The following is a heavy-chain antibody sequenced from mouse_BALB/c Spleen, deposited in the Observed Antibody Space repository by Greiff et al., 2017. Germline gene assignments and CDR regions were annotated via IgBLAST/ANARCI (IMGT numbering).Heavy chain of an antibody. CDR2: INPGSGGT. J-gene: IGHJ3*01. Sequence: LQESGAELVRPGTSVKVSCKASGYAFTNYLIEWVKQRPGQGLEWIGVINPGSGGTNYNEKFKGKATLTADKSSSTAYMQLSSLTSDDSAVYFCARWDGLWGQGTLVTVSA. D-gene: IGHD2-3*01. V-gene: IGHV1-54*01. CDR3: ARWDGL. CDR1: GYAFTNYL.